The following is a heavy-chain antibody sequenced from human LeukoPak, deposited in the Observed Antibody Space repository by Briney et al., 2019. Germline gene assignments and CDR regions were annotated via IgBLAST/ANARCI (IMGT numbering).Heavy chain of an antibody. D-gene: IGHD1-26*01. CDR3: ARGFTPLLRRSLFNWFDP. J-gene: IGHJ5*02. Sequence: SETLSLTCAVYGGSFSGYYWSWIRQPPGKGLEWIGEIYHSGSTYYNPSLKSRVTMSVDTSKNQFSLKLSSVTAADTAVYYCARGFTPLLRRSLFNWFDPWGQGTLVTVSS. CDR1: GGSFSGYY. V-gene: IGHV4-34*01. CDR2: IYHSGST.